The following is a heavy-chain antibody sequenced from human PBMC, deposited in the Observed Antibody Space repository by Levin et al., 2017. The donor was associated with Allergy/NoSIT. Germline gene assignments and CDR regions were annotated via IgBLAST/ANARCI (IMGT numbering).Heavy chain of an antibody. D-gene: IGHD6-13*01. CDR3: ARGRASAIAAAGTGFGY. V-gene: IGHV1-69*06. Sequence: AASVKVSCKASGGTFSSYAISWVRQAPGQGLEWMGGIIPIFGTANYAQKFQGRVTITADKSTSTAYMELSSLRSEDTAVYYCARGRASAIAAAGTGFGYWGQGTLVTVSS. CDR1: GGTFSSYA. J-gene: IGHJ4*02. CDR2: IIPIFGTA.